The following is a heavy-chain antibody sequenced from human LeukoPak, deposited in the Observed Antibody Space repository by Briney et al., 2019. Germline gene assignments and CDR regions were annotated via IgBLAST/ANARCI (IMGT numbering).Heavy chain of an antibody. V-gene: IGHV3-21*01. D-gene: IGHD1-26*01. CDR1: GFTFSSYS. CDR3: ARDVKPLEWDDY. J-gene: IGHJ4*02. CDR2: ISSSSSYI. Sequence: PGGSLRLSCAASGFTFSSYSMNWVRQVPGKGLEWVSSISSSSSYIYYADSVKGRFTISRDNAKNSLYLQMNSLRAEDTAVYYCARDVKPLEWDDYWGQGTLVTVSS.